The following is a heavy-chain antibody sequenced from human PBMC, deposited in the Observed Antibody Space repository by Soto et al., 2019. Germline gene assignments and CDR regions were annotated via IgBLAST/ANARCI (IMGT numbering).Heavy chain of an antibody. CDR2: ISPYTGDT. CDR3: AMVDNYVTPTPQDV. D-gene: IGHD3-16*01. CDR1: GYIFVNYG. V-gene: IGHV1-18*01. Sequence: QVQLVQSGDEMKKPGASVRVSCKASGYIFVNYGIAWVRQAPGQGLEWMGWISPYTGDTHSASKVQGRLTMTTDTSPSTAYMDLGRLTSDDTAVYYCAMVDNYVTPTPQDVWGQGTTVTVSS. J-gene: IGHJ6*02.